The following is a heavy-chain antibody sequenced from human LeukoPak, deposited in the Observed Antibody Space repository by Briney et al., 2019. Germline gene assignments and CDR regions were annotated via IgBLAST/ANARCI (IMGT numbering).Heavy chain of an antibody. D-gene: IGHD3-10*01. CDR1: GYTFTSYG. CDR2: ISAYNGNT. V-gene: IGHV1-18*01. Sequence: GASVKVSCKASGYTFTSYGISWVRQAPGQGLEWMGWISAYNGNTNYAQKLQGRVTMTTDTSTSTAYMELRSLRSDDTAVYYCARRGTVVRGVVYGMDVWGQGTTVTVSS. CDR3: ARRGTVVRGVVYGMDV. J-gene: IGHJ6*02.